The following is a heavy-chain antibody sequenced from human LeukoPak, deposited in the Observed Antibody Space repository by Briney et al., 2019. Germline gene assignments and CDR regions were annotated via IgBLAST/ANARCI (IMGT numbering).Heavy chain of an antibody. V-gene: IGHV3-30*02. CDR1: GFTFSSYG. CDR3: AREAGLWFGELLHYYYYYYMDV. J-gene: IGHJ6*03. D-gene: IGHD3-10*01. CDR2: IRYDGSNK. Sequence: PGGSLRLSCAASGFTFSSYGMHWVRQAPGKGLEWVAFIRYDGSNKYYADSVKGRFTISRDNAKNSLYLQMNSLRAEDTAVYYCAREAGLWFGELLHYYYYYYMDVWGKGTTVTVSS.